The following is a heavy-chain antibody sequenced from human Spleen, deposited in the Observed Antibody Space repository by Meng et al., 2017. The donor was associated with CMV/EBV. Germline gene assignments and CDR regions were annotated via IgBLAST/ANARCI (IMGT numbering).Heavy chain of an antibody. CDR3: ARGPIVVGGLDP. Sequence: VQLQESGPGLVKPSQXLSLTCTVSGGSISSGDYYWSWIRQPPGKGLEWIGYIYYSGSTYYNPSLKSRVTISVDTSKNQFSLKLSSVTAADTAVYYCARGPIVVGGLDPWGQGTLVTVSS. V-gene: IGHV4-30-4*08. J-gene: IGHJ5*02. D-gene: IGHD3-22*01. CDR2: IYYSGST. CDR1: GGSISSGDYY.